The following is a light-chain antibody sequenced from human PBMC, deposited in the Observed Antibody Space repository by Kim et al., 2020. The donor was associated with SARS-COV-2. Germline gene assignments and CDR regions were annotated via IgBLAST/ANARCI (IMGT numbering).Light chain of an antibody. CDR2: ETS. J-gene: IGKJ4*01. CDR3: QQRYDWPLT. V-gene: IGKV3-11*01. CDR1: QSVGNS. Sequence: EIVLTQSPATLSLSPGERATLSCRASQSVGNSLAWFQQKPGQAPRLLIFETSNRATGIPARFSGSGSGTAFTLTISSLEPGDFAVYYCQQRYDWPLTFGGGTKLEI.